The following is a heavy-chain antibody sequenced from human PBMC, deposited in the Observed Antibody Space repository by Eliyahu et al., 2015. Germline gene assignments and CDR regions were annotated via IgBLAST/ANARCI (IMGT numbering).Heavy chain of an antibody. CDR1: GFSFRNFE. CDR2: IYTVGLAI. J-gene: IGHJ4*02. D-gene: IGHD3-10*01. CDR3: ARDLWSAGVYFGALDY. Sequence: EVQLVESGGGLVQPGGSLRLSCAASGFSFRNFEMNWVRQAPGKGLEWISYIYTVGLAIYYADSVKGRFTISRDNAKNSLYLQMNSLSAEDTALYFCARDLWSAGVYFGALDYWGQGTLVSVSS. V-gene: IGHV3-48*03.